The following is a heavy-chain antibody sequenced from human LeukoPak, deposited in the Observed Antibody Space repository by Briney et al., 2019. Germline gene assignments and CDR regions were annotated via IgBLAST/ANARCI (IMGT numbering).Heavy chain of an antibody. CDR3: ARGGCSSTSCLPFDY. Sequence: GASVKVSCKASGGTFSSYAISWVRQAPGQGLEWMGGIIPIFGTANYAQKFQGRVTITADESTSTAHMELSSLRSEDTAVYYCARGGCSSTSCLPFDYWGQGTLVTVSS. CDR2: IIPIFGTA. CDR1: GGTFSSYA. J-gene: IGHJ4*02. V-gene: IGHV1-69*13. D-gene: IGHD2-2*01.